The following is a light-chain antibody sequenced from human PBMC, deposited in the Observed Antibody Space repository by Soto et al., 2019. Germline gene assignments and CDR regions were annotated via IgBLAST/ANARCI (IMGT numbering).Light chain of an antibody. J-gene: IGLJ1*01. CDR2: DVS. CDR1: SSDVGGYNY. Sequence: QSVLTQPRSVSGSPGQSVTISCTGTSSDVGGYNYVSWYQQHPGKAPKLMIYDVSKRPSGVPDRFSGSKSGNTASLTISGLQAEDEADYYCCSHAGSYEAFGSGTKVTVL. V-gene: IGLV2-11*01. CDR3: CSHAGSYEA.